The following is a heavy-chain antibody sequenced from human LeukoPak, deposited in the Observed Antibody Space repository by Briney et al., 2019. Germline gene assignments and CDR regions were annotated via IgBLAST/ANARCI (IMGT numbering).Heavy chain of an antibody. CDR3: ARVPTIAAAGTWWFDP. CDR1: GGTFSSYA. V-gene: IGHV1-69*01. Sequence: GSSVKVSCKASGGTFSSYAISWVRQAPGQGLEWMGGIIPIFGTANYAQKFQGRVTITADESTSTAYMELSSLRSEDTAVYYCARVPTIAAAGTWWFDPWGQGTLVTVSS. CDR2: IIPIFGTA. D-gene: IGHD6-13*01. J-gene: IGHJ5*02.